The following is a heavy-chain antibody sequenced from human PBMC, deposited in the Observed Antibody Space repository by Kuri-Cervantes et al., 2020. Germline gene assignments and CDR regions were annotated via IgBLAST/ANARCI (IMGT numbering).Heavy chain of an antibody. CDR3: ARDPGTYYDFWSGLNYYYYGMDV. D-gene: IGHD3-3*01. CDR2: IYSGGST. V-gene: IGHV3-53*01. CDR1: GFTFSNAW. Sequence: GESLKISCAASGFTFSNAWMSWVRQAPGKGLEWVSVIYSGGSTYYADSVKGRFTISRDNSKNTLYLQMNSLRAEDTAVYYCARDPGTYYDFWSGLNYYYYGMDVWGQGTTVTVSS. J-gene: IGHJ6*02.